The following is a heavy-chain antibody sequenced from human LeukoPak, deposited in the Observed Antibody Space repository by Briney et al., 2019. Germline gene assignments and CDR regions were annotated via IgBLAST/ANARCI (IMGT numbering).Heavy chain of an antibody. CDR1: GYTLTELS. J-gene: IGHJ4*02. Sequence: ASVKVSCKVSGYTLTELSMHWVRQAPGKGLEWMGGFDPEDGETIYAQKFQGRVTMTEDTSTDTAYMELSSLRSEDTAVYYCATGAGEYYYDSSGYYAADYWGQGTLVTVSS. V-gene: IGHV1-24*01. D-gene: IGHD3-22*01. CDR3: ATGAGEYYYDSSGYYAADY. CDR2: FDPEDGET.